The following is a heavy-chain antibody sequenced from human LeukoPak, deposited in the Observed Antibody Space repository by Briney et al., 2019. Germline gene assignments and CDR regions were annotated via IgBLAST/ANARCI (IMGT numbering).Heavy chain of an antibody. CDR1: GGSISSYY. Sequence: SETLSLTCTVSGGSISSYYWSWIRQPPGKGLEWIGYIYYSGSTNYNSSLKSRVTISVDTSKNQFSLKLSSVTAADTAVYYCARHVNPLYSYGLFDYWGRGTLVTVSS. V-gene: IGHV4-59*08. D-gene: IGHD5-18*01. CDR3: ARHVNPLYSYGLFDY. CDR2: IYYSGST. J-gene: IGHJ4*02.